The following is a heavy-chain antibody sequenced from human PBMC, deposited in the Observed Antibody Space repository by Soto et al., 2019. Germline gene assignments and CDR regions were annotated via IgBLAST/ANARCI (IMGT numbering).Heavy chain of an antibody. J-gene: IGHJ5*02. Sequence: VKVSCKASGYTFTSYGISWVRQAPGQGLGWMGWISAYNGNTNYAQKLQGRVTMTRDISIATAYMELSGLTSDDTAIYYCARMATFGSLNWFDPWGQGNLVTVSS. CDR1: GYTFTSYG. D-gene: IGHD3-16*01. CDR3: ARMATFGSLNWFDP. V-gene: IGHV1-18*04. CDR2: ISAYNGNT.